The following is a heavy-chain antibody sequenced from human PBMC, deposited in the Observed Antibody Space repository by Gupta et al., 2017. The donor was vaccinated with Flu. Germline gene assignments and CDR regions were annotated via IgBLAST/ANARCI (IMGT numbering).Heavy chain of an antibody. J-gene: IGHJ2*01. CDR2: INHSGST. V-gene: IGHV4-34*01. D-gene: IGHD5-18*01. Sequence: QVQLQQWGAGLLKPSETLSLTCAVYGGSFSGYYWSWIRQPPGKGLEWIGEINHSGSTNYNPSLKSRVTISVDTSKNQFSLKLSSVTAADTAVYYCARGVGGYSYGYGLGVTLRQYWYFDLWGRGTLVTVSS. CDR3: ARGVGGYSYGYGLGVTLRQYWYFDL. CDR1: GGSFSGYY.